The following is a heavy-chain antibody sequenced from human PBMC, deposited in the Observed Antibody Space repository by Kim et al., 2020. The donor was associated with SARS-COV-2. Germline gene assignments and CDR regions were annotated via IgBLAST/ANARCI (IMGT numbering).Heavy chain of an antibody. J-gene: IGHJ4*02. CDR1: GFTFSSYA. D-gene: IGHD3-22*01. V-gene: IGHV3-64*01. CDR3: ARGDYYDSSAPGY. Sequence: GGSLRLSCAASGFTFSSYAMHWVRQAPGKGLEYVSAISSNGGSTYYANSVKGRFTISRDNSKNTLYLQMGSLRAEDMAVYYCARGDYYDSSAPGYWGQGT. CDR2: ISSNGGST.